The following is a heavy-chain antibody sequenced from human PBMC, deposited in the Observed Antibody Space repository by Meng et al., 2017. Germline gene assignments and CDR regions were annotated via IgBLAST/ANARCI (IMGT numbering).Heavy chain of an antibody. CDR3: AREVRNYDDY. CDR1: GFTFSSYA. D-gene: IGHD1-7*01. V-gene: IGHV3-30*01. J-gene: IGHJ4*02. Sequence: GESLKISCAASGFTFSSYAMHWVRQAPGKGLEWVAVISYDGSNKYYADSVKGRFTISRDNSKNTLYLQMNSLRAEDTAVYYCAREVRNYDDYWGQGTLVTVPQ. CDR2: ISYDGSNK.